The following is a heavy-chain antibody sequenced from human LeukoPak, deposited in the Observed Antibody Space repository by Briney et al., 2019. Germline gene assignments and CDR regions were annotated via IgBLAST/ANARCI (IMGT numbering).Heavy chain of an antibody. D-gene: IGHD5-12*01. CDR3: VRDGGVSGYDLLDY. Sequence: GGSLRLSCAASGFTFSNYWMTWVRQAPGKGLEWVANINQDGSEEYYMDSVKARFTISRDNAKDSLSLQMNSLRAEDTAVYYCVRDGGVSGYDLLDYWGQGTLGTVSS. CDR2: INQDGSEE. J-gene: IGHJ4*02. V-gene: IGHV3-7*01. CDR1: GFTFSNYW.